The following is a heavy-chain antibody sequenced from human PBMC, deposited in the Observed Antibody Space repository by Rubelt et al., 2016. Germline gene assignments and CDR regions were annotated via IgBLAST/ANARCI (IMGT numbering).Heavy chain of an antibody. CDR2: INQDGSEK. J-gene: IGHJ6*02. V-gene: IGHV3-7*03. Sequence: GGSLRLSCAASGFTFSDHCMSWVRQAPGKGLEWVANINQDGSEKKYVDSVKGRFTISRDNAKNSLFLQMSSLRAEDTAVYYCARAPQVYCSYGLDVWGQGTAVTVSS. CDR1: GFTFSDHC. D-gene: IGHD5/OR15-5a*01. CDR3: ARAPQVYCSYGLDV.